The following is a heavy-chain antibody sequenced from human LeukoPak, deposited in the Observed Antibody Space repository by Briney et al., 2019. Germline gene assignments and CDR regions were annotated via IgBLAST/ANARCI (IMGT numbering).Heavy chain of an antibody. J-gene: IGHJ5*02. CDR2: IWYDGSNK. V-gene: IGHV3-33*08. CDR3: VRGGDWFDP. CDR1: GFTFSSYG. Sequence: GGSLRLSCAASGFTFSSYGMHWVRQAPGKGLEWVAVIWYDGSNKYYADSVKGRFTISRDNSKNTLYLQMNSLRAEDTAVYYCVRGGDWFDPWGQGTLVTVSS.